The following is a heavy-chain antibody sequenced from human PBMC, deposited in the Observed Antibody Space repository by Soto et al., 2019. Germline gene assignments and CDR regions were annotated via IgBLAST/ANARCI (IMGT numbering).Heavy chain of an antibody. CDR3: ARVQSGYDFAY. CDR1: GYTFTSYG. J-gene: IGHJ4*02. CDR2: ISANNGNT. D-gene: IGHD5-12*01. V-gene: IGHV1-18*01. Sequence: QVQLVQSGAEVKKPGASVKVSCKASGYTFTSYGINWVRQAPGQGLEWMGWISANNGNTHYAQKLQGRVTLTPDTSTSTAYMELRSLRSDDTAVYYCARVQSGYDFAYWGQGTLVTVSS.